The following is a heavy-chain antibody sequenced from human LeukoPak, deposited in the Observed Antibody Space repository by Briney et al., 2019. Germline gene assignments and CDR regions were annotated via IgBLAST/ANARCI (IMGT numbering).Heavy chain of an antibody. Sequence: GGSLRLSCAASGFTFSSYSMNWVRQAPGKGLEWVSSISSSSSYIYYADSVKGRFTISRDNAKNSLYLQMNSLRAEDTAVYYCARVGGYCSGGSCPDYWGQGTLVTVSS. D-gene: IGHD2-15*01. CDR3: ARVGGYCSGGSCPDY. V-gene: IGHV3-21*01. CDR1: GFTFSSYS. CDR2: ISSSSSYI. J-gene: IGHJ4*02.